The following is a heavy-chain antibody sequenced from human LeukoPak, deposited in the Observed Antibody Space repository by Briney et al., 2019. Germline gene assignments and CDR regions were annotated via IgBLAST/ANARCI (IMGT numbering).Heavy chain of an antibody. J-gene: IGHJ3*02. CDR3: ARESVGDYGDPGAFDI. Sequence: ASVKVSCKASGYTFTGYYMHWVRQAPGQGLEWMGWINPNSGGTNYAHKFQGRVTMTRDTSISTAYMELSRLRSDDTAVYYCARESVGDYGDPGAFDIWGQGTMVTVSS. V-gene: IGHV1-2*02. CDR1: GYTFTGYY. CDR2: INPNSGGT. D-gene: IGHD4-17*01.